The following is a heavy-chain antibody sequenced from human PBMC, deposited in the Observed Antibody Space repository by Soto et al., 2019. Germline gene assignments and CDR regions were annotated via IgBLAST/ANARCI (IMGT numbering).Heavy chain of an antibody. CDR2: INHSGST. CDR3: ARGQPSTYYYVSGSYTAYYMDV. D-gene: IGHD3-10*01. J-gene: IGHJ6*03. CDR1: GGSFSGYY. Sequence: QVQLQQWGAGLLKPSETLSLTCAVYGGSFSGYYWRWIRQPPGKGLEWIGEINHSGSTNSNPSLKCRVTISVDTSKNQFSLKLSSVTAADTAVYYCARGQPSTYYYVSGSYTAYYMDVWGKGTTVTVSS. V-gene: IGHV4-34*01.